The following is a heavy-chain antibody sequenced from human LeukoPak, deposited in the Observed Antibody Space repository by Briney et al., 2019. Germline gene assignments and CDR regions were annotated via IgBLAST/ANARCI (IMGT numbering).Heavy chain of an antibody. J-gene: IGHJ4*02. D-gene: IGHD3-10*01. CDR1: GGTFSSYT. V-gene: IGHV1-69*02. CDR2: IIPILGIA. Sequence: GASVKVSCKASGGTFSSYTISWVRQAPGQGLEWMGRIIPILGIANYAQKFQGRVTITADKSTSTAYMELGSLRSEDTAVYYCATVDDLEFRYYFDYWGQGTLVTVSS. CDR3: ATVDDLEFRYYFDY.